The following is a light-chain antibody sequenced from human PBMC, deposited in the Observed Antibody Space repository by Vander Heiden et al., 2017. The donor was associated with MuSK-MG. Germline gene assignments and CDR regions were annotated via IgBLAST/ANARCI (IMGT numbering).Light chain of an antibody. Sequence: NFMLTQPHSVSESPGKTVTISCTRSSGSIASNYVQWYQQRPGSSPTTVIYEDNQRPSGVPDRFSGSIDSSSNSASLTISGLKKEDEADYYCQSYDTTSVIFGGGTKLTVL. CDR1: SGSIASNY. J-gene: IGLJ2*01. V-gene: IGLV6-57*01. CDR3: QSYDTTSVI. CDR2: EDN.